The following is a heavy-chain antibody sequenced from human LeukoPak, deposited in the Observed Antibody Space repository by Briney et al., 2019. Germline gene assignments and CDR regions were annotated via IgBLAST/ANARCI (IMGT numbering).Heavy chain of an antibody. V-gene: IGHV3-30-3*01. Sequence: GGSLRLSCAASGFTFSSYAMHWVRQAPGKGLEWVAVISYDGSNKYYADSVKGRFTISRDNSKNTLYLQMNSLRAEDTAVYYCARGRGYSGYDVIDYWGQGTLVTVSS. CDR1: GFTFSSYA. J-gene: IGHJ4*02. D-gene: IGHD5-12*01. CDR3: ARGRGYSGYDVIDY. CDR2: ISYDGSNK.